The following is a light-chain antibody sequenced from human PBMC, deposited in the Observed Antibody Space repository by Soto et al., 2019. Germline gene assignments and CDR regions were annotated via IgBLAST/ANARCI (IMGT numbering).Light chain of an antibody. Sequence: DIPLTQSPSTPSASVGGSVPGPCRASQSVGSWVAWYQQKPGKAPRLLVSDASNLESGVPHRFSGWGSGTEFTLTISRLQPDDLATYYCQKYNDYSPYTFGQGTRLEI. CDR3: QKYNDYSPYT. CDR1: QSVGSW. V-gene: IGKV1-5*01. J-gene: IGKJ5*01. CDR2: DAS.